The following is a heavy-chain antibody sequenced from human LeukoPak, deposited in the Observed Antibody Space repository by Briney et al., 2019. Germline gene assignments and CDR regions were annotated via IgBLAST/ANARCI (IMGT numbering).Heavy chain of an antibody. CDR3: ARDRDGYNSDY. CDR1: GFTFSSYA. J-gene: IGHJ4*02. D-gene: IGHD5-24*01. CDR2: ISYDGSNK. V-gene: IGHV3-30-3*01. Sequence: PGGSLRLSCAASGFTFSSYAMHWVRQAPGKGLEWVAVISYDGSNKYYADFVKGRFTISRDNSKNTLYLQMNSLRAEDTAVYYCARDRDGYNSDYWGQGTLVTVSS.